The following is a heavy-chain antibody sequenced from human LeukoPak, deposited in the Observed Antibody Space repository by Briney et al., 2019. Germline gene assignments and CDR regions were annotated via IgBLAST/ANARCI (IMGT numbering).Heavy chain of an antibody. CDR1: GGTFSSYA. J-gene: IGHJ4*02. Sequence: SVKVSCKASGGTFSSYAISWVRQAPGQGLEWMGRIIPILGIANYAQKFQGRVTITADKATSTAYMELSSLRSEDTAVYYCARAVPGVGYDSSGYFYWGQGTLVTVSS. CDR2: IIPILGIA. D-gene: IGHD3-22*01. CDR3: ARAVPGVGYDSSGYFY. V-gene: IGHV1-69*04.